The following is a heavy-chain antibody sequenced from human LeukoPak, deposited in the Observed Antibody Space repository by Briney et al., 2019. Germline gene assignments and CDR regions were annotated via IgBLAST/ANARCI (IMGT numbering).Heavy chain of an antibody. Sequence: SETLSLTCTVSGGSISSGDYYWSWIRQPPGKGLEWIGYIYYSGSTCYNPSLKSRVTISVDTSKNQFSLKLSSVTAADTAVYYCARDYYGSGTDYYGMDVWGQGTTVTVSS. V-gene: IGHV4-30-4*01. CDR2: IYYSGST. J-gene: IGHJ6*02. D-gene: IGHD3-10*01. CDR1: GGSISSGDYY. CDR3: ARDYYGSGTDYYGMDV.